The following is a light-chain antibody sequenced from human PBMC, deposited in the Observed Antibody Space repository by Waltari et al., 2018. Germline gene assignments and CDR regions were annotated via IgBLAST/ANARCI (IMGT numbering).Light chain of an antibody. Sequence: DIVLTQSPAILSLSPGERASLSCRASHSVTNYFAWDQQKPGQAPRLLIYDTSNRATGIPARFSGSGFGTDFTLTISSLEPEDFAVYYCQQRRNWPLTFGGGTKVEIK. CDR2: DTS. J-gene: IGKJ4*01. V-gene: IGKV3-11*01. CDR3: QQRRNWPLT. CDR1: HSVTNY.